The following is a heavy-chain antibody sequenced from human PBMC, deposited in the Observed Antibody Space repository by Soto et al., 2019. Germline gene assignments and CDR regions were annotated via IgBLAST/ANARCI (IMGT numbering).Heavy chain of an antibody. CDR3: ARQRTTVVTQAYFDH. CDR1: GESISRSSYY. Sequence: SETLSLTCIVSGESISRSSYYWGWIREPPGRGLEWIGSIYYSGRTYYNPSFKSRVTISIDTSKNQFSLKLSSVTATDTAVYYCARQRTTVVTQAYFDHWGQGALVTVSS. J-gene: IGHJ4*02. V-gene: IGHV4-39*01. CDR2: IYYSGRT. D-gene: IGHD2-21*02.